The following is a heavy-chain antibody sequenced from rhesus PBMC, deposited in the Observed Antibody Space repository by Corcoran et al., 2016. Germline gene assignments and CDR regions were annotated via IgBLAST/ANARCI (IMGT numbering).Heavy chain of an antibody. Sequence: QVQLQESGPGLVKPSETLSLTCAGSGGSIRSNYWSWYRHTPGKGLEWSGRIYGSGGSTDYNPSLKSRVTISTDTSKNQFSLKLSSVTAADTAVYYCARTGHYYSGLGFDYWGQGVLVTVSS. J-gene: IGHJ4*01. D-gene: IGHD3-16*01. V-gene: IGHV4-160*01. CDR1: GGSIRSNY. CDR2: IYGSGGST. CDR3: ARTGHYYSGLGFDY.